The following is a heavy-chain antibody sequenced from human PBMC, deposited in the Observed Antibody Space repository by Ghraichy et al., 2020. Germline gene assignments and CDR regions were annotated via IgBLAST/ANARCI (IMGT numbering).Heavy chain of an antibody. CDR1: GYSFTNYG. CDR3: ARALSGSGSYSYPSYGMDV. D-gene: IGHD3-10*01. J-gene: IGHJ6*02. V-gene: IGHV1-18*01. Sequence: ASVKVSCKASGYSFTNYGIGWVRQAPGQGLEWMGWISGYNGYTYYAHNVQGRVTMTTDTSTTTAYMELRNLESDDTAVYYCARALSGSGSYSYPSYGMDVWGQGTTVTVSS. CDR2: ISGYNGYT.